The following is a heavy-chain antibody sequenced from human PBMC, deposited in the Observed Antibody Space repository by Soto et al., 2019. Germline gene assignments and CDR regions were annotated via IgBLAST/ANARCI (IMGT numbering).Heavy chain of an antibody. D-gene: IGHD2-2*01. CDR3: ARYCSSTSCHSYYGMDV. Sequence: SVKVSCKASGGTFSSYAISWVRQAPGQGLEWMGGIIPIFGTANYAQKFQGRVTITADESTSTAYMELSSLRSEDTAVYYCARYCSSTSCHSYYGMDVWGQGTTVTVSS. CDR1: GGTFSSYA. V-gene: IGHV1-69*13. CDR2: IIPIFGTA. J-gene: IGHJ6*02.